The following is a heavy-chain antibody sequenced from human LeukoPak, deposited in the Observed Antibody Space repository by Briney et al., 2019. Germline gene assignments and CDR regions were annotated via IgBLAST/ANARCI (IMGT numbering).Heavy chain of an antibody. D-gene: IGHD3-10*01. CDR2: IYTSGST. Sequence: RSSETLSLTCTVSGGSISSGSYYWSWIRQPAGKGLEWIGRIYTSGSTDYNPSLKSRVTISVDTSKNQFSLKLSSVTAADTAVYYCARDIYGSGSYLVGYYYYYMDVWGKGTTVTVSS. CDR1: GGSISSGSYY. J-gene: IGHJ6*03. CDR3: ARDIYGSGSYLVGYYYYYMDV. V-gene: IGHV4-61*02.